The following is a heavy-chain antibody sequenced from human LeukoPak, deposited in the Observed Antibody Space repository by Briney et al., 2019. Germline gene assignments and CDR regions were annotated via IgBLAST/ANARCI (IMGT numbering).Heavy chain of an antibody. CDR3: ARQGLVLADSFAP. CDR2: VDPTDSYT. J-gene: IGHJ5*02. V-gene: IGHV5-10-1*01. Sequence: GESLQICCKGSGYSFTNYWISWVRQMPGKALEWIGRVDPTDSYTNYSPSFQGHVAISVDKSISTAYLQWSSLKASDTAMYYCARQGLVLADSFAPWGQETLVTVSS. CDR1: GYSFTNYW. D-gene: IGHD6-19*01.